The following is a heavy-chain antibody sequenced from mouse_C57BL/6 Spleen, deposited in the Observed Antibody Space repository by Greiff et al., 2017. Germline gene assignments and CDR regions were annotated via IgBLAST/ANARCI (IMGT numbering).Heavy chain of an antibody. J-gene: IGHJ2*01. D-gene: IGHD1-1*01. CDR1: GYAFSSYW. V-gene: IGHV1-80*01. Sequence: VQLQQSGAELVKPGASVKISCKASGYAFSSYWMNWVKQRPGKGLEWIGQIYPGDGDTNYNGKFKGKATLTADKSSSTAYMQRSSLTSEDSAVYFCARGNYYYGSSIYFDYWGQGATLTVST. CDR3: ARGNYYYGSSIYFDY. CDR2: IYPGDGDT.